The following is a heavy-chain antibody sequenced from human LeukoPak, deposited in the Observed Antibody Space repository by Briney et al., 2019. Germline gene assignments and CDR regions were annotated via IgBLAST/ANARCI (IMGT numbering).Heavy chain of an antibody. Sequence: TSETLSLTCTVSGGSISSGDYYLSWIRQPPGKGLEWIGYIYYSGSSFYNPSLKSRLTISVDTSKNHFSLNLSSVTAADTAVYYCARRNDPYYFDYWGQGTLVTVSS. V-gene: IGHV4-30-4*08. D-gene: IGHD3-16*01. CDR1: GGSISSGDYY. J-gene: IGHJ4*02. CDR2: IYYSGSS. CDR3: ARRNDPYYFDY.